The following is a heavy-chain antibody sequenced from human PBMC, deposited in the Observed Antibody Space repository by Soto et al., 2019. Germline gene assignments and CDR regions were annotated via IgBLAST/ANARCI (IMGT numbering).Heavy chain of an antibody. CDR1: GDSVSSNSAA. Sequence: SQTLSRTCAISGDSVSSNSAAWNWIRQSPSRGLEWLGRTYYRSKWYNDYAVSVKSRITINPDTSKNQFSLQLNSVTPEDTALYYCAKGRYDFWSPYYFDSWGQGTLVTVSS. CDR2: TYYRSKWYN. D-gene: IGHD3-3*01. J-gene: IGHJ4*02. CDR3: AKGRYDFWSPYYFDS. V-gene: IGHV6-1*01.